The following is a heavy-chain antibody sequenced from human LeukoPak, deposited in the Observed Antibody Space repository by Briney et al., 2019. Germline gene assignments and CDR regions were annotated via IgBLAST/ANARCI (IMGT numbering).Heavy chain of an antibody. CDR2: IKSKTDGGTT. CDR1: GFTFSNAW. Sequence: GGSLRLSCAASGFTFSNAWMTWVRQAPGKGLEWVGRIKSKTDGGTTDYAAPVKGRFTISRDDSKKTLYLQMNSLKTEDTAVYYRTTEGGGYSVDYWGQGTLVTVSS. D-gene: IGHD3-16*02. CDR3: TTEGGGYSVDY. J-gene: IGHJ4*02. V-gene: IGHV3-15*07.